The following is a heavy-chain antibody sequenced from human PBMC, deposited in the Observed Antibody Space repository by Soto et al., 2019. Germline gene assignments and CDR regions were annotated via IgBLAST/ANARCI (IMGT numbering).Heavy chain of an antibody. Sequence: GGSLRLSCTASGFTFSTYWLNWVRQAPGKGLEWVGNINQDGSEKYYVDSVKGRFTISRDNSKNTLYLQMNSLRAEDTAVYYCAKSDYDMLTGYYDAFDIWGQGTMVTVSS. V-gene: IGHV3-7*02. CDR2: INQDGSEK. CDR1: GFTFSTYW. J-gene: IGHJ3*02. CDR3: AKSDYDMLTGYYDAFDI. D-gene: IGHD3-9*01.